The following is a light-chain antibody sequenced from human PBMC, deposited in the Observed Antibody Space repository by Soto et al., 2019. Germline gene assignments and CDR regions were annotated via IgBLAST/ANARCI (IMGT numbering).Light chain of an antibody. Sequence: DIHLTQSPSTLSASVGDRITITCRASQSISRYLAWYQQKPGKAPKLLIYTTSSLESGVPSRFSGSGSGTEFTLPFSSLKLDNFATYYFQSYIDYPWTLGEGTKVEIK. CDR2: TTS. J-gene: IGKJ1*01. CDR1: QSISRY. V-gene: IGKV1-5*03. CDR3: QSYIDYPWT.